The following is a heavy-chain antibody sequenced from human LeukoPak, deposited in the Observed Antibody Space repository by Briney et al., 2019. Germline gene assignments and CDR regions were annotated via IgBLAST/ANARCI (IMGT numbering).Heavy chain of an antibody. Sequence: GGSLRLSCAASGFTFSNYAINWVRQAPDKGLEWVSAISGSGDSTYYADSVRGRFTISRDNSKNTVYLHVSSLRAEDTALYFCAKDISDYFDYWGQGTLIT. CDR3: AKDISDYFDY. CDR1: GFTFSNYA. J-gene: IGHJ4*02. D-gene: IGHD5-24*01. CDR2: ISGSGDST. V-gene: IGHV3-23*01.